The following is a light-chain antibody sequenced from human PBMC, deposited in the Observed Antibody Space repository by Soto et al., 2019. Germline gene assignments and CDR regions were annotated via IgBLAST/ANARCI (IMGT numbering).Light chain of an antibody. CDR2: DVS. Sequence: QSALTQPASVSGSPGQSITISCTGTSSDVGSYDYVSWYQQHPDKAPKLMIYDVSHRPSGVSNRFSGSKSGNTASLTISGLQAEDEADYYCSSYTTSSTLVFGGGTQLTVL. J-gene: IGLJ2*01. CDR3: SSYTTSSTLV. V-gene: IGLV2-14*01. CDR1: SSDVGSYDY.